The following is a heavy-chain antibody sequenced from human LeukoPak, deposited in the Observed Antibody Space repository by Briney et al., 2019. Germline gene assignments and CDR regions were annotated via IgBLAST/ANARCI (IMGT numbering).Heavy chain of an antibody. V-gene: IGHV3-23*01. J-gene: IGHJ5*02. CDR3: AKDRATLVVPASSPTNWFDP. CDR1: GFTFRSYA. CDR2: TTGGGDRT. D-gene: IGHD2-2*01. Sequence: GGSLRLSCAASGFTFRSYAMHWVRLAPGKGLEWVSATTGGGDRTYYADSVKGRFTISRDNSKNTLYLQMNNLRADDTAVYYCAKDRATLVVPASSPTNWFDPWGQGTLVTVSS.